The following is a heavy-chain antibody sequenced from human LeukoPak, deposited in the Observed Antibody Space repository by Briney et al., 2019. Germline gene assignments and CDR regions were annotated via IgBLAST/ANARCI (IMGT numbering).Heavy chain of an antibody. V-gene: IGHV4-34*01. CDR2: INHSGST. CDR1: GGSFSGYY. D-gene: IGHD5-24*01. CDR3: PRGGRDGYNFDY. J-gene: IGHJ4*02. Sequence: SETVSLMCAVYGGSFSGYYWRWIRQPPGKGLEWIGEINHSGSTNYNPSLKSRVTISVNPSKNQSPLKLSSGPAADTAVYYCPRGGRDGYNFDYWGQGTLVTVSS.